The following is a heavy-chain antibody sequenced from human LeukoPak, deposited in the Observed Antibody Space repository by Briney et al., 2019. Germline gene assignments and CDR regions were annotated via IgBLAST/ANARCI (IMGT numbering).Heavy chain of an antibody. CDR3: ARQSRDGDYIAKLFDY. D-gene: IGHD4-17*01. CDR1: GGSLSNYY. J-gene: IGHJ4*02. V-gene: IGHV4-59*08. Sequence: SETLSLTCTVSGGSLSNYYWSWIRQPPGKGLEWIGYIYYSGSINYNPSLRSRVTISVDMSKNQFSLQLSSVTAADTAVYYCARQSRDGDYIAKLFDYWGQGTLVTVSS. CDR2: IYYSGSI.